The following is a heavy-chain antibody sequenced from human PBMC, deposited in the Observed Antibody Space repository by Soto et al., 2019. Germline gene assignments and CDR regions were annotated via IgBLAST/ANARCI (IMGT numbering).Heavy chain of an antibody. CDR1: GFTFSSYS. D-gene: IGHD3-22*01. CDR3: VKGEYYYDGSAYYPFDY. J-gene: IGHJ4*02. V-gene: IGHV3-48*01. CDR2: ISTAGGAI. Sequence: GGSLRLSCVASGFTFSSYSMNWVRQAPGKGLEWVSYISTAGGAIYYSDSVEGRFAISRDNDQNSLYLQMNSLSAEDTAVYYCVKGEYYYDGSAYYPFDYWGQGRMVNVSS.